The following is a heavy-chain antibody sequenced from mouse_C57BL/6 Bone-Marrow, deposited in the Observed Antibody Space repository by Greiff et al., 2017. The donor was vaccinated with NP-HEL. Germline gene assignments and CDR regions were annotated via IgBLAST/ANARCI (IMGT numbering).Heavy chain of an antibody. CDR1: GYSFTSYY. D-gene: IGHD2-12*01. CDR2: IYPGSGNT. Sequence: QVQLQQSGPELVKPGASVKISCKASGYSFTSYYIHWVKQRPGQGLEWIGWIYPGSGNTKYNEKFKGKATLTADTSSSTAYMQLSSLTSEDSAVYYCARCYPYAMDYWGQGTSVTVSS. V-gene: IGHV1-66*01. CDR3: ARCYPYAMDY. J-gene: IGHJ4*01.